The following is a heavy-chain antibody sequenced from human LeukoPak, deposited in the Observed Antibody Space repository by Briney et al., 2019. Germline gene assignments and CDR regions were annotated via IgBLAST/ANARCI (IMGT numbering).Heavy chain of an antibody. CDR3: ARNTLVGASAMVTS. CDR1: GYTLTELS. CDR2: INTNTGNP. V-gene: IGHV7-4-1*02. Sequence: ASVKVSCKVSGYTLTELSMHWVRQAPGQGLEWMGWINTNTGNPTYAQGFTGRFVFSLDTSVSTAYLQISSLKAEDTAVYYCARNTLVGASAMVTSWGQGTLVTVSS. J-gene: IGHJ4*02. D-gene: IGHD5-18*01.